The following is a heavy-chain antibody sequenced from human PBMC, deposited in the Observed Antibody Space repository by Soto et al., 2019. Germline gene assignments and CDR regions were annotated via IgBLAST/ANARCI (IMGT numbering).Heavy chain of an antibody. J-gene: IGHJ3*02. V-gene: IGHV4-34*01. CDR3: ARAPDIVVVVAATHPDAFDI. D-gene: IGHD2-15*01. CDR2: INHSGST. CDR1: GGSFSGYY. Sequence: QVQLQQWGAGLLKPSETLSLTCAVYGGSFSGYYWSWIRQPPGKGLEWIGEINHSGSTNYNPSLKSRVTISVDTSXXQXSXXLSSVTAADTAVYYCARAPDIVVVVAATHPDAFDIWGQGTMVTVSS.